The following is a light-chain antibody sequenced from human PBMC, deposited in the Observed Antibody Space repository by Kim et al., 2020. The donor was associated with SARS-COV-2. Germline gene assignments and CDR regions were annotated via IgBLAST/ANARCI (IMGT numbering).Light chain of an antibody. CDR1: SSDVGGYNY. Sequence: QSALTQPPSASGSPGQSVTISCTGTSSDVGGYNYVPWYQQHQGKAPKLMIYEVSKRPSGGPDRFSGAKSANTASLTVAGLQAEDEADYYCSSYAGSNNYVVFGGGTQLTVL. J-gene: IGLJ2*01. CDR3: SSYAGSNNYVV. CDR2: EVS. V-gene: IGLV2-8*01.